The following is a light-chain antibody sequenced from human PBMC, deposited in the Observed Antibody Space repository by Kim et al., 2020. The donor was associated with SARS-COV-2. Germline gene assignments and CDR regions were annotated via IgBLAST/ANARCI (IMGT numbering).Light chain of an antibody. CDR2: GKN. CDR1: SLRSYY. CDR3: NARCSNDIGL. V-gene: IGLV3-19*01. Sequence: VALGQTVRITCQGDSLRSYYATEYQPKRGHAQNVGIYGKNNRPSGVPDRFSCSSSGDAASLTISSTQAGDEANYYCNARCSNDIGLFGGGTQLSV. J-gene: IGLJ2*01.